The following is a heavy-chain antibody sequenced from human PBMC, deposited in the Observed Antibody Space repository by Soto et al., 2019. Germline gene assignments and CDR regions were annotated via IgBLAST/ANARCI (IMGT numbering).Heavy chain of an antibody. CDR1: GYTFTSYA. CDR3: ARDCGGYSTVLCY. J-gene: IGHJ4*02. CDR2: INAGNGNT. V-gene: IGHV1-3*01. D-gene: IGHD2-8*02. Sequence: QVQLVQSGAEVKKPGASVKVSCKASGYTFTSYAMHWVRQAPGQRLEWMGWINAGNGNTKYSQKFLGRVTITRDTSASTAYMELSSLRSEDTAVYYCARDCGGYSTVLCYWGQGTLVTVSS.